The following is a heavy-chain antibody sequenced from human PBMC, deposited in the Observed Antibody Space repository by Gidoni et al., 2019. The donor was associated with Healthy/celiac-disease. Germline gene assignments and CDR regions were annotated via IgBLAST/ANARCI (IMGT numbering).Heavy chain of an antibody. CDR1: GGSISSYY. Sequence: QVQLQESGPGLVKPSETLSLTCTVSGGSISSYYWSWIRQPPGKGLEWIGYIYYSGSTNYNPSLKSRVTISVDTSKNQFSLKLSSVTAADTAVYYCARGEVTYYDILTGYSEGEYYFDYWGQGTLVTVSS. V-gene: IGHV4-59*01. CDR3: ARGEVTYYDILTGYSEGEYYFDY. D-gene: IGHD3-9*01. J-gene: IGHJ4*02. CDR2: IYYSGST.